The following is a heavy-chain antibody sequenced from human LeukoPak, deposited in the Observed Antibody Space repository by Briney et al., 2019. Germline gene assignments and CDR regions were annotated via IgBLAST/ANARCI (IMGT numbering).Heavy chain of an antibody. V-gene: IGHV4-4*07. D-gene: IGHD3-9*01. CDR1: GDSISGNY. CDR3: AREGNYDILTGRDAFDI. Sequence: SETLFLTCTVSGDSISGNYWTWIRQPAGKGLEWIGRVYASGSTDYNPYNPSLKSRVTISVDTSKNQFSLKLSSVTAADTAVYYCAREGNYDILTGRDAFDIWGQGTMVTVSS. CDR2: VYASGST. J-gene: IGHJ3*02.